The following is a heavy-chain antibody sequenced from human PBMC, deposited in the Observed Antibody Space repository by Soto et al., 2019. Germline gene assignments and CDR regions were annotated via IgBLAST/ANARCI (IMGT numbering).Heavy chain of an antibody. CDR3: ARRYCSSTSCCFDY. Sequence: QVQLQESGPGLVKPSETLSLTCTVSGGSISSYYWSWIRQPPGKGLEWIGYIYYSGSTNYNPSLKCRVTISVDTSKNQFSLKLSSVTAADTAVYYCARRYCSSTSCCFDYWGQGTLVTVSS. D-gene: IGHD2-2*01. CDR1: GGSISSYY. V-gene: IGHV4-59*08. CDR2: IYYSGST. J-gene: IGHJ4*02.